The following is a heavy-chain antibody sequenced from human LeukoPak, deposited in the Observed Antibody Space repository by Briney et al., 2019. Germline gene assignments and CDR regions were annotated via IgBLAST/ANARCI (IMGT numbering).Heavy chain of an antibody. CDR2: IYYSGST. V-gene: IGHV4-39*01. D-gene: IGHD3-22*01. J-gene: IGHJ4*02. Sequence: SETLSLTCTVPGGSISSSSYYWGWIRQPPGKGLEWIGSIYYSGSTYYNPSLKSRVTISVDTSKNQFSLKLSSVTAADTAVYYCARRGYDSSGSYRNYWGQGTLVTVSS. CDR3: ARRGYDSSGSYRNY. CDR1: GGSISSSSYY.